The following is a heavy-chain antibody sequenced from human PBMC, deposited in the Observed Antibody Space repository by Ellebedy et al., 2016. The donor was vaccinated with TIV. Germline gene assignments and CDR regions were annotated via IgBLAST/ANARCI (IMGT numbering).Heavy chain of an antibody. CDR3: AREAMVRVRGYFDY. J-gene: IGHJ4*02. D-gene: IGHD3-10*01. V-gene: IGHV3-7*01. CDR2: IKQDGSEK. CDR1: GFTFSSYW. Sequence: GGSLRLXXATSGFTFSSYWMSWVRQAPGKGLEWVASIKQDGSEKYYVDSVKGRFTISRDNAKNSLYLQMNSLRAEDTAVYYCAREAMVRVRGYFDYWGQGTLVTVSS.